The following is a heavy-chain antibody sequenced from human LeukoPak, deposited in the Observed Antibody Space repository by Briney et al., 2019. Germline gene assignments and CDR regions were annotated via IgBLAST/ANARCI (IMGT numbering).Heavy chain of an antibody. CDR1: GGSISSGDYY. Sequence: SQTLSLTCTVSGGSISSGDYYWSWIRQPPGKGLEWIGYIYYSGSTYYNPSLKSRVTISVDTSKNQFSLKLSSVTVADTAVYYCAGFYRTTVTTDAFDIWGQGTMVTVSS. V-gene: IGHV4-30-4*01. CDR2: IYYSGST. D-gene: IGHD4-17*01. J-gene: IGHJ3*02. CDR3: AGFYRTTVTTDAFDI.